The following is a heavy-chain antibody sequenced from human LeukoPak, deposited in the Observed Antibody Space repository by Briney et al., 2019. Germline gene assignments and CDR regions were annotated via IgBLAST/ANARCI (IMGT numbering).Heavy chain of an antibody. CDR1: GGSISSYD. Sequence: SETLSLTCTVSGGSISSYDWSWIRQPAGKGLEWIGRIYTSGSPNYNPSLKSRVTTSVDTSKNQFSLKLSSVTAADTAVYYCAGGPRRFGEVSYACWGQGTPVNV. CDR3: AGGPRRFGEVSYAC. J-gene: IGHJ4*02. D-gene: IGHD3-10*01. CDR2: IYTSGSP. V-gene: IGHV4-4*07.